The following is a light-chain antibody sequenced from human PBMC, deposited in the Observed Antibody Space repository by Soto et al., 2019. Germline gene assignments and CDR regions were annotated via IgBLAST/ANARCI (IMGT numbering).Light chain of an antibody. CDR3: QPYNSRKT. V-gene: IGKV1-5*01. Sequence: DIQMTQSPSTLSASVGDRVTITCRASQSISSWLAWYQQKPGKAPKLLIYDASSLESGVPSRFSGSGSGTEFTLTISSLQPDDFATYYCQPYNSRKTFGQGTKV. CDR2: DAS. CDR1: QSISSW. J-gene: IGKJ1*01.